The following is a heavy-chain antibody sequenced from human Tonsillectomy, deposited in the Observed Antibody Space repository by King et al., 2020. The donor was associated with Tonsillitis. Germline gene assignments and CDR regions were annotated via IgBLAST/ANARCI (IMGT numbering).Heavy chain of an antibody. CDR2: ISGDGVKT. Sequence: VQLVESGGGVVQPGGSLRLSCATSGFTFDDYAMHWVRQAPGKGLEWVSLISGDGVKTFYTDSVKGRFTISRDNSKNSLYLQMNSLRTEVTALYYCVKDDQFGQTGYYYMDVWGKGTTVTVSS. CDR3: VKDDQFGQTGYYYMDV. V-gene: IGHV3-43*02. D-gene: IGHD3-10*01. J-gene: IGHJ6*03. CDR1: GFTFDDYA.